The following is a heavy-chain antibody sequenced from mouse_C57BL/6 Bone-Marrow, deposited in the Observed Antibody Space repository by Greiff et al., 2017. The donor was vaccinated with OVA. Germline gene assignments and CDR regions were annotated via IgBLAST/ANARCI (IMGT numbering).Heavy chain of an antibody. Sequence: QVQLQQPGAELVMPGASVKLSCKASGYTFTSYWMHWVKQRPGQGLEWIGEIDPSDSYTNYNQKFKGKSTLTVDKSSSTAYMQLSSLTSEDSAVYYFAGGYDGDWFAYWGQGTLVTVSA. CDR1: GYTFTSYW. V-gene: IGHV1-69*01. CDR3: AGGYDGDWFAY. J-gene: IGHJ3*01. D-gene: IGHD2-2*01. CDR2: IDPSDSYT.